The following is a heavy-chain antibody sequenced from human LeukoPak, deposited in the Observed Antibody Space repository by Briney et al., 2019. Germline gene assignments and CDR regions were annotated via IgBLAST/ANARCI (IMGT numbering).Heavy chain of an antibody. J-gene: IGHJ4*02. Sequence: QTGGSLRLSCTASGFTFGDYAMSWFRQAPGKGLEWVSYISSSSTTIYYADSVKGRFTISRDNAKNSLYLQMNSLRAEDTAVYYCARGAPGLHYRSIDYWGQGTLVTASS. CDR3: ARGAPGLHYRSIDY. V-gene: IGHV3-48*01. CDR2: ISSSSTTI. CDR1: GFTFGDYA. D-gene: IGHD4-11*01.